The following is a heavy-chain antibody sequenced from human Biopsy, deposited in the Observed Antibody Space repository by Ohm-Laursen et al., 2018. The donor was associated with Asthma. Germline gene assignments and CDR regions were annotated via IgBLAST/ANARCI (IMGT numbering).Heavy chain of an antibody. CDR3: ARTTYGHDGFDP. CDR1: GGSINIGDYY. V-gene: IGHV4-31*03. J-gene: IGHJ5*02. D-gene: IGHD4-17*01. CDR2: IYYSGST. Sequence: TLSLTCPVSGGSINIGDYYWSWIRQHPVKGLEWIGHIYYSGSTHYNPSLKSRVSISLDTSKNQFSLSLTSVTAADTAVYYCARTTYGHDGFDPWGQGTLVTVSS.